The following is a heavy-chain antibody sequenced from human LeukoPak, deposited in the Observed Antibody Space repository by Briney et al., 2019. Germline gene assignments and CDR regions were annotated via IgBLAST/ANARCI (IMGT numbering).Heavy chain of an antibody. D-gene: IGHD2-2*01. V-gene: IGHV3-15*01. CDR2: IKSKTDGGTT. CDR1: GFTFDDYW. Sequence: PGGSLRLSCGASGFTFDDYWMSWVRQAPGKGLEWVGRIKSKTDGGTTGYAAPVKGRFNISRDDSKNTLYLQMNSLKTEDTAVYYCTTVVLPAAWGQGTLVTVSS. J-gene: IGHJ5*02. CDR3: TTVVLPAA.